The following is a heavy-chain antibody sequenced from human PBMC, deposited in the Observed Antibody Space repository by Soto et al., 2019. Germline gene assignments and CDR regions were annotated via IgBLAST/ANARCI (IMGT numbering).Heavy chain of an antibody. CDR1: GESVRDYF. Sequence: QVQLQQWGAGLLKPSETLSLTCAVFGESVRDYFWSWIRQPPGKGLEWIGEVTYSGSTNYNPSLRSRVTMSVDTPEYRFSLQLTSVTAAGAAVYYCARGLPANYWGQGTLVTVSS. J-gene: IGHJ4*02. CDR2: VTYSGST. CDR3: ARGLPANY. V-gene: IGHV4-34*01.